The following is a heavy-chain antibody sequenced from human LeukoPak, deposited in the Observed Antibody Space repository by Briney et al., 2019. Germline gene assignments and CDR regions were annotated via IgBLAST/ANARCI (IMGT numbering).Heavy chain of an antibody. CDR2: INSDGSGT. D-gene: IGHD2-15*01. CDR1: GFTFSSYW. J-gene: IGHJ5*02. Sequence: GGSLRLSCAASGFTFSSYWMHWVRQAPGKGLVWVSRINSDGSGTSYADSVKGRFTISRDNAKNTLYLRMNSLRAEDTAVYYCARVRRYCSGGSCSFWFDPWGQGTLVTVSS. CDR3: ARVRRYCSGGSCSFWFDP. V-gene: IGHV3-74*01.